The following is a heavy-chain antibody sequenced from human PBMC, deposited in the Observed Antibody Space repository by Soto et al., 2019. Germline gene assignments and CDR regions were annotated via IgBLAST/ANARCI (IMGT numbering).Heavy chain of an antibody. CDR3: ANDVISGDGFWLMDH. CDR2: IYGNGAGI. D-gene: IGHD2-21*02. V-gene: IGHV3-23*01. Sequence: GGSLRLSCAASGFTFSDYAMTWVRQAPGKGLESVSGIYGNGAGIQYADSVRGRFTISRDNSKNTLYLQMKSLRAEDTAVYYCANDVISGDGFWLMDHWGQGTLVTVSS. CDR1: GFTFSDYA. J-gene: IGHJ4*02.